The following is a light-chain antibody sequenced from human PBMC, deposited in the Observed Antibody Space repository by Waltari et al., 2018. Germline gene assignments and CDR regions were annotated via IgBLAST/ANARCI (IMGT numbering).Light chain of an antibody. CDR2: HIN. Sequence: QSLVTQSPSVSGTPGQRVTISCSASGSRIGSIDLNCYQHFPGTAPKLLIYHINVRPSGVPGRFSGYKAGTSATLTSSGLQSEDEADYYCAAWFDSLNGWVFGGGTKVTVL. V-gene: IGLV1-44*01. J-gene: IGLJ3*02. CDR3: AAWFDSLNGWV. CDR1: GSRIGSID.